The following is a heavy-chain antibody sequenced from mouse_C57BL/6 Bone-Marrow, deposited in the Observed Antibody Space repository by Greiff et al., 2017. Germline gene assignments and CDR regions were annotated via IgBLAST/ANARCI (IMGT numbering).Heavy chain of an antibody. CDR1: GYTFTSYG. V-gene: IGHV1-81*01. CDR2: IYPRSGNT. J-gene: IGHJ4*01. D-gene: IGHD2-1*01. CDR3: ARNYYGNRYAMDY. Sequence: QVQLQQSGAELARPGASVKLSCKASGYTFTSYGISWVKQRTGQGLEWIGEIYPRSGNTYYNEKVKGKATLTADKSSSTAYMELRSLTSEDSAVYFCARNYYGNRYAMDYWGQGTSVTVSS.